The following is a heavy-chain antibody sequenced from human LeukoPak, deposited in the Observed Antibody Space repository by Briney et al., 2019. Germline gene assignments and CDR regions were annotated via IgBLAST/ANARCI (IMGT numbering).Heavy chain of an antibody. Sequence: SETLSLTCTVSGGSISSYYWSWIRQPPGKGLEWIGYIYYSGSTNYNPSLKSRVTISVDTPKNQFSLKLSSVTAADTAVYYCARQVGYIAVAGYLDYWGQGTLVTVSS. D-gene: IGHD6-19*01. CDR1: GGSISSYY. CDR2: IYYSGST. J-gene: IGHJ4*02. V-gene: IGHV4-59*08. CDR3: ARQVGYIAVAGYLDY.